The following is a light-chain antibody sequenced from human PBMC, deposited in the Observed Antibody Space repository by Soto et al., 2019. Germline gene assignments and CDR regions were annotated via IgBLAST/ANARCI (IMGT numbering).Light chain of an antibody. CDR2: DVS. V-gene: IGLV2-14*01. J-gene: IGLJ1*01. CDR1: SSDVGGYNF. CDR3: SSYTSITTLV. Sequence: QSALTQPASVSGSPGQSITISCTGTSSDVGGYNFVSWYQRYPGKAPKLMIYDVSNRPSGVSNRFSGSKSGNTASLIISGLQAEDEADYYCSSYTSITTLVFGTGTKVTVL.